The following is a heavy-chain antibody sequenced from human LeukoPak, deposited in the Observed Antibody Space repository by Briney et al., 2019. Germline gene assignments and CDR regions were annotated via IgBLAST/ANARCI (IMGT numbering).Heavy chain of an antibody. CDR2: IRSNSDGGTA. Sequence: QPGRSLRLSCLASGFNFGDNSLSWVRQAPGKGLEWVGFIRSNSDGGTAEFAASVRGRFAISRDDSKSVAYLQMDSLQVEDTGVYYCARGGGVTTVGGEKFFYYYGMDRWGQGTTVSVSS. CDR3: ARGGGVTTVGGEKFFYYYGMDR. CDR1: GFNFGDNS. J-gene: IGHJ6*02. D-gene: IGHD3-16*01. V-gene: IGHV3-49*04.